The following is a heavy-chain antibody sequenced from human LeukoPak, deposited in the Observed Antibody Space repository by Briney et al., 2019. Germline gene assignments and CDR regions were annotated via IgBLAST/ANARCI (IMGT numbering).Heavy chain of an antibody. CDR1: GFTFSNYG. CDR2: ISPDGSHK. D-gene: IGHD2-15*01. Sequence: GGSLRLSCSASGFTFSNYGMHWVRQAPGKGLEWLAVISPDGSHKFYGDSVTGRFTISRDNSKNTLYLQMNSLRPEDTAVYYCAKDPGHCSGGSCYSILDYWGQGTLVTVSS. J-gene: IGHJ4*02. CDR3: AKDPGHCSGGSCYSILDY. V-gene: IGHV3-30*18.